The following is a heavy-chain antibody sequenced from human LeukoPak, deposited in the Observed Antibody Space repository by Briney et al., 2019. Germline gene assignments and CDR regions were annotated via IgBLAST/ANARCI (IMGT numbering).Heavy chain of an antibody. J-gene: IGHJ4*02. CDR2: IYYSGST. D-gene: IGHD7-27*01. CDR1: GGSISSGDYY. Sequence: PSETLSLTCTVSGGSISSGDYYWSWIRQPPGKGLEWIGYIYYSGSTNYNPSLKSRVTISVDTSKNQFSLKLSSVTAADTAVYYCASSPVVLTGEGKFDYWGQGTLVTVSS. V-gene: IGHV4-61*08. CDR3: ASSPVVLTGEGKFDY.